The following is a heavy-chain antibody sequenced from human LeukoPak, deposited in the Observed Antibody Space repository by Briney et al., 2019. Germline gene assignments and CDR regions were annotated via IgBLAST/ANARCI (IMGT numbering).Heavy chain of an antibody. Sequence: GGSLRLSCAASGFTFSSYAMHWVRQAPGKGLEWVAVISYDGSNKYYADSVKGRFTISRDNSKNTLYLQMNSLRAEDTAVYYCARDRVRNWGCFDYWGQGTLVTVSS. J-gene: IGHJ4*02. CDR1: GFTFSSYA. CDR2: ISYDGSNK. CDR3: ARDRVRNWGCFDY. V-gene: IGHV3-30-3*01. D-gene: IGHD7-27*01.